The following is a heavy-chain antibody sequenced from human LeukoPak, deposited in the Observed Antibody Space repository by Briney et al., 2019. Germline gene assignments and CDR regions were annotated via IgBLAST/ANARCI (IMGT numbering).Heavy chain of an antibody. Sequence: GGSLRLSCAASGFPFSSYWMSWARQAPGKGLEWVANIKPDGSEKSYVDSVKGRFTISRDNAKNSLYLQMNSLRAEDTAVYYCARGQMAGYWGQGTLVTVSS. CDR1: GFPFSSYW. D-gene: IGHD5-24*01. CDR2: IKPDGSEK. V-gene: IGHV3-7*05. J-gene: IGHJ4*02. CDR3: ARGQMAGY.